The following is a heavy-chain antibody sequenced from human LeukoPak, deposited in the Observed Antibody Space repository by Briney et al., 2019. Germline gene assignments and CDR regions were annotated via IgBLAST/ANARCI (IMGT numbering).Heavy chain of an antibody. J-gene: IGHJ5*02. Sequence: GGSLRLSCAASGFTFGDYYMSWIRQAPGKGLEWVSYISSSGSTIYYADSVKGRFTISRDNAKNSLYLQMNSLRAEDTAVYYCARTLMDDYGDYRTPFDPWGQGTLVTVSS. D-gene: IGHD4-17*01. CDR2: ISSSGSTI. CDR3: ARTLMDDYGDYRTPFDP. V-gene: IGHV3-11*04. CDR1: GFTFGDYY.